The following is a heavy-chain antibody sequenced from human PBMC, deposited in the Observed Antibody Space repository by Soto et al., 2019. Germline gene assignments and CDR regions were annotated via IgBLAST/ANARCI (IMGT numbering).Heavy chain of an antibody. CDR2: IYWNSDRI. Sequence: GGSLRLSCAASGFSLDYAMHWVRQAPGKGLEWVSGIYWNSDRIDYADSVKGRFTISRDNAKNSLSLQMNSLRPEDTAVYYCTKDILPGGVDVWGQGTSVTVSS. D-gene: IGHD1-26*01. J-gene: IGHJ6*02. V-gene: IGHV3-9*01. CDR3: TKDILPGGVDV. CDR1: GFSLDYA.